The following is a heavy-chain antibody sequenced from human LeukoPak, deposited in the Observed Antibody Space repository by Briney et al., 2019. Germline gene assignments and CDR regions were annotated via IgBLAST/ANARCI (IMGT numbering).Heavy chain of an antibody. CDR1: GFTFSSYS. CDR2: ISSSSSYI. V-gene: IGHV3-21*01. J-gene: IGHJ3*02. CDR3: ARAGVRQLADAFDI. Sequence: PGGSLRLSCAASGFTFSSYSMNWVRQAPGKGLEWVSSISSSSSYIYYADSVKGRFTISRDNAKNSLYLQMNSLRAEDTAVYYCARAGVRQLADAFDIWGQGTMVTVSS. D-gene: IGHD6-6*01.